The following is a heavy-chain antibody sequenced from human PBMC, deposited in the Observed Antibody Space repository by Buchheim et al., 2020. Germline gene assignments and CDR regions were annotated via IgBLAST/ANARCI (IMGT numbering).Heavy chain of an antibody. CDR2: ISHDANNK. D-gene: IGHD3-22*01. CDR1: EFTFSIYG. J-gene: IGHJ4*02. Sequence: QVQLVESGGGVVQPGRSLRLSCAASEFTFSIYGMNWVRQAPGKGLEWVAVISHDANNKYYADSAKGRFTISRDNSKNTLYLQMNGLTTADTAMYYCAKDGVPYDTSGSPDYWGQGTL. V-gene: IGHV3-30*18. CDR3: AKDGVPYDTSGSPDY.